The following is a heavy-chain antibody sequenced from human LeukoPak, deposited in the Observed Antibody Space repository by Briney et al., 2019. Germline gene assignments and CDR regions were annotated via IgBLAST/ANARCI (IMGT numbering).Heavy chain of an antibody. CDR2: IYYSGST. CDR3: ARARSHRIQLWSIAAAGSFDY. J-gene: IGHJ4*02. V-gene: IGHV4-31*03. CDR1: GGSISSGGYY. D-gene: IGHD5-18*01. Sequence: EPSQTLSLTCTVSGGSISSGGYYWSWIRQHPGKGLEWIGYIYYSGSTYYNPSLKSRVTISVDTSKNQFSLKLSSVTAADTAVYYCARARSHRIQLWSIAAAGSFDYWGQGTLVTVSS.